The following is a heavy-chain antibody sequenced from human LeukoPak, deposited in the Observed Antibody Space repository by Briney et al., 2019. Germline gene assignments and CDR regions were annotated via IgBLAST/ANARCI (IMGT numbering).Heavy chain of an antibody. D-gene: IGHD4-23*01. J-gene: IGHJ5*02. Sequence: ALVKVSCKASGYTFTSYYMHWVRQAPGQGLEWMGIINPSGGSTSYAQKFQGRVTMTRDMSTSTVYMELSSLRSEDTAVYYCARGRTTVVTRPWGQGTLVTVSS. V-gene: IGHV1-46*01. CDR1: GYTFTSYY. CDR2: INPSGGST. CDR3: ARGRTTVVTRP.